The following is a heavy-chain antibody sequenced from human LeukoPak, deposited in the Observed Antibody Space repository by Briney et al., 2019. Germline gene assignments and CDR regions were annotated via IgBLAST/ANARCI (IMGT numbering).Heavy chain of an antibody. CDR3: ARDSELKVGGSFDY. J-gene: IGHJ4*02. CDR2: IWYDGSNQ. Sequence: PGRSLRLSCTASGFTFSNYGMHWVRQAPNKGLEWVAIIWYDGSNQYYADSVKGRFTVSRDSSKNTMYLQMNSLGAEDTAVYYCARDSELKVGGSFDYWGQGTLVTVSS. D-gene: IGHD3-16*01. V-gene: IGHV3-33*01. CDR1: GFTFSNYG.